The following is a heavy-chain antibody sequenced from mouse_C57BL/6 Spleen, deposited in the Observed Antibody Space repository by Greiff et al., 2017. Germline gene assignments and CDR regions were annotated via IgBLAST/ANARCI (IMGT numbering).Heavy chain of an antibody. J-gene: IGHJ4*01. V-gene: IGHV2-5*01. CDR3: AKRRGYGNYEDAMDY. CDR2: IWSGGSR. Sequence: VQLQQSGPGLVQPSQSLSITCTASGFSLTSYGVPWVRQSPGKGLEWLGVIWSGGSRAYNAAFLSRLSITKDNSKSQVLFKVNSLQADDTAIYYCAKRRGYGNYEDAMDYWGQGTSVTVSS. CDR1: GFSLTSYG. D-gene: IGHD2-1*01.